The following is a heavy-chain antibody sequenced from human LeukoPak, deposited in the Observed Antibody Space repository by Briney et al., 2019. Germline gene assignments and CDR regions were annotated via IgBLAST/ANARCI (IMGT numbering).Heavy chain of an antibody. Sequence: PSQTLSLTCTVSGGSISSGSYYWSWIRQPPGKGLEWIGEINHSGSTNYNPSLKSRVTISVDTSKNQFSLKLSSVTVADTAVYYCARDSAAAGTFFRAFDIWGQGTMVTVSS. D-gene: IGHD6-13*01. CDR2: INHSGST. CDR3: ARDSAAAGTFFRAFDI. J-gene: IGHJ3*02. CDR1: GGSISSGSYY. V-gene: IGHV4-39*07.